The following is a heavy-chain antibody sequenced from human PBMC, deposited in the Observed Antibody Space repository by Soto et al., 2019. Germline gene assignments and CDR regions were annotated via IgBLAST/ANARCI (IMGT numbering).Heavy chain of an antibody. D-gene: IGHD1-26*01. CDR1: GFIFKNAW. CDR3: TTGIGATRNY. CDR2: IKSITDGGTA. Sequence: EVQLVESGGGLVKPGGSLRLSCAASGFIFKNAWMNWVRQAPGKGLEWVGRIKSITDGGTADCTAHVKGRFTISRDDSKNILFLQMDSLKIEDTAVYYCTTGIGATRNYWGQGTLVTVSS. V-gene: IGHV3-15*07. J-gene: IGHJ4*02.